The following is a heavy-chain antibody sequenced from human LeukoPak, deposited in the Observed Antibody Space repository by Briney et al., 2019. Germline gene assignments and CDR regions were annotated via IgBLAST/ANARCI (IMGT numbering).Heavy chain of an antibody. Sequence: GGSLRLSCAASGFTFSTYNMNWLRQAPGKGLEWVSSITSGETYIYYADSVKGRFTISRDNAKNSLFLQVNSLRAEDTAVYYCAKDWYDSSGYHQPHAFDIWGQGTMVTVSS. V-gene: IGHV3-21*01. D-gene: IGHD3-22*01. CDR2: ITSGETYI. J-gene: IGHJ3*02. CDR3: AKDWYDSSGYHQPHAFDI. CDR1: GFTFSTYN.